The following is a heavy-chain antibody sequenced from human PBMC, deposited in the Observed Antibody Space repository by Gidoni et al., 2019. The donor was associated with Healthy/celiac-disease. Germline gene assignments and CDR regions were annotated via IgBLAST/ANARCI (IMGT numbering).Heavy chain of an antibody. Sequence: EVQLVESGGGLVKPGGSRSLSRAASGFTFSNAWMSWVRQAPGKGLEWVGRIKSKTDGGTTDYAAPVKGRFTISRDDSKNTLYLQMNSLKTEDTAVYYCTTDESAMGDYWGQGTLVTVSS. CDR1: GFTFSNAW. D-gene: IGHD3-16*01. CDR3: TTDESAMGDY. CDR2: IKSKTDGGTT. V-gene: IGHV3-15*01. J-gene: IGHJ4*02.